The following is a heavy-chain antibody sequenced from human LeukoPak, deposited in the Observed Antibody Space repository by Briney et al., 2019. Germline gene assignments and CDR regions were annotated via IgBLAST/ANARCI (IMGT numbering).Heavy chain of an antibody. CDR3: AKGWLELTSGYFDY. CDR1: GFTFSSYG. CDR2: ISYDGSNK. D-gene: IGHD1-7*01. V-gene: IGHV3-30*18. J-gene: IGHJ4*02. Sequence: GALRLSCAASGFTFSSYGVHWVRQAPGKGLEWVAVISYDGSNKYYADSVKGRFTISRDNSKNTLYLQMNSLRAEDTAVYYCAKGWLELTSGYFDYWGQGTLSPSPQ.